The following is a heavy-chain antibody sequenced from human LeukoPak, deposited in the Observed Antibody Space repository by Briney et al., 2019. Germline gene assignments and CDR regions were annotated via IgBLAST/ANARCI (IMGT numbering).Heavy chain of an antibody. CDR2: ISSSSSYI. Sequence: GGSLRLSCAASGFTFSSYSMNWVRQAPGKGLEWVSSISSSSSYIYYADSVKGRFTISRDNAKNSLYLQMNRLRAEDTAVYYCASXYGQEEYDFGYWGQGTLVTVSS. D-gene: IGHD2/OR15-2a*01. CDR1: GFTFSSYS. CDR3: ASXYGQEEYDFGY. V-gene: IGHV3-21*01. J-gene: IGHJ4*02.